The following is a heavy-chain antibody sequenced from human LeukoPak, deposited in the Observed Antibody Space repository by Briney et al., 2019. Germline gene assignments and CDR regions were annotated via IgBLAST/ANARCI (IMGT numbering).Heavy chain of an antibody. D-gene: IGHD3-16*01. CDR2: IYYSGST. J-gene: IGHJ4*02. V-gene: IGHV4-59*01. CDR1: GGSISSYY. Sequence: SETLSLTCTVSGGSISSYYWSWIRQPPGKGLEWIGYIYYSGSTNYNPPLKSRVTISVDTSKNQFSLKLSSVTAADTAVYYCATGTITFGGVLPDYWGQGTLVTVSS. CDR3: ATGTITFGGVLPDY.